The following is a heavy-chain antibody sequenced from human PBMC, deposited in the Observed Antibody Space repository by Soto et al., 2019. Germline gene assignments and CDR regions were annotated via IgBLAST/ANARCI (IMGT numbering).Heavy chain of an antibody. J-gene: IGHJ4*02. Sequence: GSLRLSCVASGFTFSTYWMSCVRQAPGKGLEWVANIKQDGSEKYYVDSVKGRFTISRDNAKNSLYLQMNSLRTEDTAVYYCARHSSGYNYWGQGTLVTVSS. CDR2: IKQDGSEK. V-gene: IGHV3-7*01. D-gene: IGHD3-22*01. CDR1: GFTFSTYW. CDR3: ARHSSGYNY.